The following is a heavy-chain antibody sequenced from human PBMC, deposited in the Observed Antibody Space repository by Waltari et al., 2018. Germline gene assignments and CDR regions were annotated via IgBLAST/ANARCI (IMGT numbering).Heavy chain of an antibody. CDR3: ARLSFGELSSSYAFDM. J-gene: IGHJ3*02. D-gene: IGHD3-10*01. CDR1: TLTFTTYW. V-gene: IGHV3-7*01. CDR2: VGKDGREE. Sequence: EVELVQSGGGLVQPGGSLRPSCTASTLTFTTYWMSWVRQAPGRELGGCGNVGKDGREEYSLDSVKGRFTIARENAKNSLYLQMNTLRAEETAVYYCARLSFGELSSSYAFDMWGQGTMVTVSS.